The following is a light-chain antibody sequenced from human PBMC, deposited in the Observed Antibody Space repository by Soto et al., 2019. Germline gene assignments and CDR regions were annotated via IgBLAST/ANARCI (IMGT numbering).Light chain of an antibody. J-gene: IGLJ3*02. CDR1: SSDVGAYNY. Sequence: QSVLTQPPSASGSPGQSVTISCTGTSSDVGAYNYVSWYQQYPGKAPKLMIYEVSKRPSGVPDRFSGSKSGKTASLTVSGLQPEEEADYYCTSYAGNNIWVFGGGTKLTVL. CDR2: EVS. CDR3: TSYAGNNIWV. V-gene: IGLV2-8*01.